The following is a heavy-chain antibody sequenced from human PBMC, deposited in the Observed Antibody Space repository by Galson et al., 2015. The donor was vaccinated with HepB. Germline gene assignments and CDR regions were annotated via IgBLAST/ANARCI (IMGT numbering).Heavy chain of an antibody. D-gene: IGHD5-24*01. V-gene: IGHV5-10-1*01. CDR2: IDPSDSYT. CDR1: GYSFTSYW. J-gene: IGHJ3*02. CDR3: ARTAGMATITGLNAFDI. Sequence: QSGAEVKKPGESLRISCKGSGYSFTSYWISWVRQMPGKGLEWMGRIDPSDSYTNYSPSFQGHVTISADKSISTAYLQWSSLKASDTAMYYCARTAGMATITGLNAFDIWGQGTMATVSS.